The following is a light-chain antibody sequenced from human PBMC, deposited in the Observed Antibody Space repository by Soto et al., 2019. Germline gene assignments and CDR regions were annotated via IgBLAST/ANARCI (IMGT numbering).Light chain of an antibody. CDR1: QGISNY. CDR3: QKYNSAPFT. CDR2: AAS. Sequence: DIQMTQSPSSLSASVGDRVTITCRASQGISNYVAWYQQKTGKVPKLLIYAASTLQSGVPSRFSGSGSGTDFTLTISSLQPEDVATYYYQKYNSAPFTFGPGTKVDIK. V-gene: IGKV1-27*01. J-gene: IGKJ3*01.